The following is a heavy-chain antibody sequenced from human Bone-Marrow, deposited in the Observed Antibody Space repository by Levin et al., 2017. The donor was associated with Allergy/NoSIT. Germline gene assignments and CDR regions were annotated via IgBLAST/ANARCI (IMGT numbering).Heavy chain of an antibody. Sequence: GGSLRLSCTASGFTFGDYAMSWFRQAPGKGLEWVGFIRSKAYGGTTEYAASVKGRFTISRDDSKSIAYLQMNSLKTEDTAVYYCTRVPLGWELPRFDYWGQGTLVTVSS. J-gene: IGHJ4*02. CDR1: GFTFGDYA. D-gene: IGHD1-26*01. CDR2: IRSKAYGGTT. CDR3: TRVPLGWELPRFDY. V-gene: IGHV3-49*03.